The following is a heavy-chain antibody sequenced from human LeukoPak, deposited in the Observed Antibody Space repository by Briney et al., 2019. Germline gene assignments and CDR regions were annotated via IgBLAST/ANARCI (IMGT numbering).Heavy chain of an antibody. CDR3: ARGGSSSWYY. CDR1: DGSISTYY. V-gene: IGHV4-59*01. CDR2: VSYSGTI. D-gene: IGHD6-13*01. Sequence: SETLSLTCTVSDGSISTYYWSWIRQPPGKGPEWIGYVSYSGTINYNPSLKSRVTISLDTSKNQFSLKLSSVTAADTAVYYCARGGSSSWYYWGQGTLVTVSS. J-gene: IGHJ4*02.